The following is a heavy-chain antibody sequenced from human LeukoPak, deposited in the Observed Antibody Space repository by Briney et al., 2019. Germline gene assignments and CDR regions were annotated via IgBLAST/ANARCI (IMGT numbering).Heavy chain of an antibody. CDR2: INHSGST. CDR1: GGSFSGYY. J-gene: IGHJ4*02. V-gene: IGHV4-34*01. D-gene: IGHD2-2*01. CDR3: AKDLWFGVVPY. Sequence: SETLSLTCAVYGGSFSGYYWSWIRQPPGKGLEWIGEINHSGSTNYNPSLKSRVTISVDTSKNQFSLKLSSVTAEDTAVYYCAKDLWFGVVPYWGQGTLVTVSS.